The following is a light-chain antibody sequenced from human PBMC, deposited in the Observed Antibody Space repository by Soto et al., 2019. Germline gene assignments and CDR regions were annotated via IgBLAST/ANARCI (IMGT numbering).Light chain of an antibody. J-gene: IGLJ2*01. CDR3: QVWDGTSDHSVV. V-gene: IGLV3-21*04. CDR2: YDV. Sequence: SYELTQPPAVSVAPGETATITCGGDNIGGKSVHWYQQKPGQAPVLIIYYDVSRPSGIPERFSGSNSGNTATLTISRVEVGDEADFYCQVWDGTSDHSVVLGGGTKLTVL. CDR1: NIGGKS.